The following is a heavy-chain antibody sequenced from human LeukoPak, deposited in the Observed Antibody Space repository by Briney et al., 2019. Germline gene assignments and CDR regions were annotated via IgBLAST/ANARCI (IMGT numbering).Heavy chain of an antibody. CDR1: GGSLSSSDHY. Sequence: SQTLSLTCTVSGGSLSSSDHYWSWIRQPPGKGLEWIAYIYYSGTAYYNPSLKSRVSISVDTSRNQFSLKLSSVTAADTAVYYCARGDSSSWSFKIWGQGTLVTGSS. CDR2: IYYSGTA. CDR3: ARGDSSSWSFKI. V-gene: IGHV4-30-4*01. D-gene: IGHD6-13*01. J-gene: IGHJ4*02.